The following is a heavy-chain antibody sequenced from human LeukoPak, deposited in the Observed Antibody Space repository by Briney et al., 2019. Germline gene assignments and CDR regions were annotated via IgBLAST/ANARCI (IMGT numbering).Heavy chain of an antibody. CDR2: ISAYNGNT. D-gene: IGHD3-3*01. CDR1: GYTFTSYG. J-gene: IGHJ3*02. Sequence: ASVKVSCKASGYTFTSYGISWVRQAPGQGLEWMGWISAYNGNTNYAQKLQGRVTMTTDTSTSTAYMELRSLRSDATAVYSCARDDRYSDFWGGPAFVIWGEGTMVTVSS. V-gene: IGHV1-18*01. CDR3: ARDDRYSDFWGGPAFVI.